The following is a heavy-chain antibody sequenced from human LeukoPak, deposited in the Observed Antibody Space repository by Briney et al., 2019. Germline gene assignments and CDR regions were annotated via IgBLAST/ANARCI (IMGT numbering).Heavy chain of an antibody. CDR2: INQDGSVK. CDR1: GFTLTTYW. V-gene: IGHV3-7*01. Sequence: GGSLRLSCAASGFTLTTYWMSWVRQALGKGLEWVANINQDGSVKNYVDSVKGRFTISRDNAKNSLYLQMNGLRAEDTAVYYCAREKSYGDSFDYWGQGTLVTASS. D-gene: IGHD4/OR15-4a*01. J-gene: IGHJ4*02. CDR3: AREKSYGDSFDY.